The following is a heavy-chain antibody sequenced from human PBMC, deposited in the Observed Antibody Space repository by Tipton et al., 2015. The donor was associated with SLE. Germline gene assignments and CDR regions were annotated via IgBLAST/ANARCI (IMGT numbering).Heavy chain of an antibody. CDR2: IYTSGST. Sequence: TLSLTCTVSGGSISSYYWSWIRQPPGKGLEWIGYIYTSGSTNYNPSLKSRVTISVDTSKNQFSLNLNSVTAADTAVYYCARVVRYYFGSGSDGLDVWGQGTAVTVSS. CDR3: ARVVRYYFGSGSDGLDV. J-gene: IGHJ6*02. CDR1: GGSISSYY. V-gene: IGHV4-4*09. D-gene: IGHD3-10*01.